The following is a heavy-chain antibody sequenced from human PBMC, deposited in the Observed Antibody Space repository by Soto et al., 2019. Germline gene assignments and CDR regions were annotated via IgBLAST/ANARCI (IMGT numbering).Heavy chain of an antibody. V-gene: IGHV1-2*02. Sequence: QVQLVQSGAEVKKPGASVKVSCKTSGYTFTDYYIHWVRQAPGQGLEWMGWINPNSGGTSYAQSFQGAVAMTSDTSISTVYMEMSRLRSGDTAVYYCGREISGATMEVWGQGTTVTVSS. CDR3: GREISGATMEV. CDR2: INPNSGGT. D-gene: IGHD1-26*01. CDR1: GYTFTDYY. J-gene: IGHJ6*02.